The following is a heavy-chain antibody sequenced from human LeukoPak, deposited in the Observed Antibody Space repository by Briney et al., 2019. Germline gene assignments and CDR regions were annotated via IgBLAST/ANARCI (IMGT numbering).Heavy chain of an antibody. CDR1: GYSFTSYW. D-gene: IGHD3-22*01. CDR3: ASTYYYDSSGYYSTLYAFDI. Sequence: GESLKISCKGSGYSFTSYWIGWVRQMPGKGLEWMGIIYPGDSDTRYSPSFQGQVTISADKSISTAYLQWSSLKASDTAMYYCASTYYYDSSGYYSTLYAFDIWGQGTMVTVSS. V-gene: IGHV5-51*01. CDR2: IYPGDSDT. J-gene: IGHJ3*02.